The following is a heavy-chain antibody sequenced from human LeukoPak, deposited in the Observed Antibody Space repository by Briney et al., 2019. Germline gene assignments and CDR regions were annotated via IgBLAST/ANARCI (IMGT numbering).Heavy chain of an antibody. CDR2: ISSSSSYI. V-gene: IGHV3-21*01. CDR3: ARGPVWSGYYNIDY. J-gene: IGHJ4*02. D-gene: IGHD3-3*01. Sequence: GGSLRLSCAASGFTFSSYSMNWVRQAPGKGREWVSSISSSSSYIYYADSVKGRFTISRDNAKNSLYLHMNSLRDADTAVYYCARGPVWSGYYNIDYWGQGTLVTVSS. CDR1: GFTFSSYS.